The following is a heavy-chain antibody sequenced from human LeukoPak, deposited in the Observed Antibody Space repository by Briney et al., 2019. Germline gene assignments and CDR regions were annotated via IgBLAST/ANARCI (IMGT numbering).Heavy chain of an antibody. CDR3: ARQTLYSSGWSRYDAFDI. CDR1: GSSFTSYW. J-gene: IGHJ3*02. Sequence: GASLKISCKGSGSSFTSYWIGWVRPMPGKGLEWMGIIYPGDSDTRYSPSFQGQVTISADKSISTSYLQWSSLKASDTAMYYCARQTLYSSGWSRYDAFDIWGQGTMVTVSS. CDR2: IYPGDSDT. D-gene: IGHD6-19*01. V-gene: IGHV5-51*01.